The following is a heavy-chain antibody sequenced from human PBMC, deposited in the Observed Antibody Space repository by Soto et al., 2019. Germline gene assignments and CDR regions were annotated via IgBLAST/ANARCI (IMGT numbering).Heavy chain of an antibody. D-gene: IGHD3-3*01. Sequence: QVLLQESGPGLVKPSQTLSLTCTVSGGSISSGDYYWTWIRQHPGKGLEWIGYIYYSGSTSYNPSLESRFSISVDTSKNRFSLKLNSVTAADTAVYYCARVLSSGFYKDGNFFDYWGQGTLVTVSS. J-gene: IGHJ4*02. V-gene: IGHV4-31*03. CDR1: GGSISSGDYY. CDR3: ARVLSSGFYKDGNFFDY. CDR2: IYYSGST.